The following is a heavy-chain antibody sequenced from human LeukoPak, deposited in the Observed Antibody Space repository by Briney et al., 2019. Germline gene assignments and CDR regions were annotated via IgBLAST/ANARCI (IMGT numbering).Heavy chain of an antibody. V-gene: IGHV4-61*02. Sequence: SETLSLTCTVSGGSISSGSYYWSWIRQPAGKGLEWIGRIYTSGSTNYNPSLKSRVTISLDTSKNQFSLKLISGTAADTAVYYCATIGAARGIWRQRTVVTVSS. CDR2: IYTSGST. CDR1: GGSISSGSYY. D-gene: IGHD6-6*01. J-gene: IGHJ3*02. CDR3: ATIGAARGI.